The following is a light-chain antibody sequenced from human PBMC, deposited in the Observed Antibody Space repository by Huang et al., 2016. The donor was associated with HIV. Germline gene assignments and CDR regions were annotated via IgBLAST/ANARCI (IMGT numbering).Light chain of an antibody. V-gene: IGKV1-39*01. CDR3: QQSYSTLRYT. CDR1: QSISSY. J-gene: IGKJ2*01. Sequence: DIQMTQSPSSLSASVGDRVTITCRASQSISSYLNWYQQKPGKAPKLLIYAASSLQSWVSSRFSGSGSGTDFTLTISSLQPEDFATYYCQQSYSTLRYTFGQGTKLEIK. CDR2: AAS.